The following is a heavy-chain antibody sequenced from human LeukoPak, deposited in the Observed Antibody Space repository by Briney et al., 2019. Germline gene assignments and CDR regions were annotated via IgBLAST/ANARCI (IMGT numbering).Heavy chain of an antibody. J-gene: IGHJ4*02. CDR2: IRGSASGLGSGM. Sequence: GGSLRLTCAASGFIFSDYSMNWVRQAPGKGLEWVSNIRGSASGLGSGMYYADSVKGRFTISRDDAKNSLYLQMSSLRAEDTAFYYCARDNNWGFDYWGQGALVTVSS. D-gene: IGHD7-27*01. CDR3: ARDNNWGFDY. CDR1: GFIFSDYS. V-gene: IGHV3-48*04.